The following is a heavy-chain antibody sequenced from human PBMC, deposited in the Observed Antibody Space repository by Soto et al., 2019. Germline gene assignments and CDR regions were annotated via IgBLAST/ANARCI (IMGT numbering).Heavy chain of an antibody. CDR3: AVTTYYDFWSGPQPYYYGMDV. V-gene: IGHV4-59*01. CDR2: IYYSGST. Sequence: SETLSLTCTVSGGSISSYYWSWIRQPPGKGLEWIGYIYYSGSTNYNPSLKSRVTISVDTSKNQFSLKLSSVTAADTAAYYCAVTTYYDFWSGPQPYYYGMDVWGQGTTVTVSS. D-gene: IGHD3-3*01. J-gene: IGHJ6*02. CDR1: GGSISSYY.